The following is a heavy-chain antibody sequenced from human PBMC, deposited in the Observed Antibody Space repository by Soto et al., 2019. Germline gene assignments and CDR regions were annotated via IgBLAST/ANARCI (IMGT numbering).Heavy chain of an antibody. CDR3: ARGGSNSDNGMDV. D-gene: IGHD1-26*01. CDR2: ISSRSYTI. J-gene: IGHJ6*02. Sequence: ESGGGLVQPGGSLRLSCAASGFSFSTYSMNWVRQAPGKGLEWVSYISSRSYTIYYVDSVKGRFTISRDNAKNSLYLQMNSLRDEDTAVYYCARGGSNSDNGMDVWGQGTTVTVSS. V-gene: IGHV3-48*02. CDR1: GFSFSTYS.